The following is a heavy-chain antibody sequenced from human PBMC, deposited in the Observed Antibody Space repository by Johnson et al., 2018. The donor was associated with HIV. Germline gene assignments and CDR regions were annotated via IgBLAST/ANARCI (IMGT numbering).Heavy chain of an antibody. Sequence: QVQLVESGGGVVQPGRSLRLSCAASGFTFSDYGIHWVRQAPGKGLEWVSVIYSGGSTYYADSVKGRFTISRDNSKNMVYLQMNSLRPEDTAVYYCARDGRDRVARCSFDGWGQGTVVTVSS. V-gene: IGHV3-NL1*01. CDR3: ARDGRDRVARCSFDG. J-gene: IGHJ3*01. CDR2: IYSGGST. CDR1: GFTFSDYG. D-gene: IGHD4-17*01.